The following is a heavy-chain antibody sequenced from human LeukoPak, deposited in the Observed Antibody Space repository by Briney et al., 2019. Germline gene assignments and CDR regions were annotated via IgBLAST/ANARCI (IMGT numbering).Heavy chain of an antibody. CDR1: SGSISSYY. CDR2: ICNSGNT. D-gene: IGHD2-2*01. V-gene: IGHV4-59*01. CDR3: ARGGAGYCSSATCRPFYFDY. J-gene: IGHJ4*02. Sequence: SETLSLTCTVSSGSISSYYWSWIRQPPGKGPEWIGFICNSGNTNYNPSLKSRVTISVDTSKNQFSLKLSSVTAADTAVYYCARGGAGYCSSATCRPFYFDYLGQGTLVTVSS.